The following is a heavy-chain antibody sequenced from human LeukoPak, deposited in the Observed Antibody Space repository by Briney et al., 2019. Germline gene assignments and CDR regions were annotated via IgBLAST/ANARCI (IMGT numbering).Heavy chain of an antibody. CDR2: ISYDGSNK. CDR1: GFTFSSYG. J-gene: IGHJ4*02. Sequence: GGSLRLSCAASGFTFSSYGMHWVRQAPGEGLEWVAVISYDGSNKFYADSVKGRFTISRDNSKNTLYLQMNSLRAEDTALYYCARKRPNYFDYWGQGTLVTVSS. CDR3: ARKRPNYFDY. V-gene: IGHV3-30*03.